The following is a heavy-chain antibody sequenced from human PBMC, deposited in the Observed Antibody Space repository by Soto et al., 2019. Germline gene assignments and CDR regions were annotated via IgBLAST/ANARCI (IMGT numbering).Heavy chain of an antibody. V-gene: IGHV3-7*01. CDR2: IKQDGSEK. D-gene: IGHD1-1*01. J-gene: IGHJ4*02. Sequence: GGSLRLSCAASGFTFSSHWMSWVRQAPGKGLEWVANIKQDGSEKYYVDSVKGRFTISRDNAKNSLYLQMNSLRAEDTAVYFCARSTLGGFDYWGQGTLVTVSS. CDR1: GFTFSSHW. CDR3: ARSTLGGFDY.